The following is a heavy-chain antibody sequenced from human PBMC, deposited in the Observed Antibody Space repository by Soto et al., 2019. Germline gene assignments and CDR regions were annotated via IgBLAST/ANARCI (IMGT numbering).Heavy chain of an antibody. CDR3: ARQGDMAATPADAFDI. CDR2: IDPSDSYT. Sequence: GESLKISCKGSGYSFTSYWISWVRQMPGKGLEWMGRIDPSDSYTNYSPSFQGHVTISADKSISTAYLQWSSLEASDSAVYYCARQGDMAATPADAFDIWGQGTLVTVSS. V-gene: IGHV5-10-1*01. J-gene: IGHJ3*02. CDR1: GYSFTSYW. D-gene: IGHD6-19*01.